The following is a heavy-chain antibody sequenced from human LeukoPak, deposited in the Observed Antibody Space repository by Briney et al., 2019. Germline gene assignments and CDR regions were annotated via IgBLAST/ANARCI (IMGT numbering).Heavy chain of an antibody. V-gene: IGHV3-30*04. CDR1: GFTFSSYA. Sequence: GGSLRLSCAASGFTFSSYAMHWVRQAPGKGLEWVAVISYDGSNKYYADSVKGRFTISRDNSKNTLYLQMNSLRAEDTAVYYCAKADSYYYDSSGLDYWGQGTLVTVSS. CDR2: ISYDGSNK. J-gene: IGHJ4*02. CDR3: AKADSYYYDSSGLDY. D-gene: IGHD3-22*01.